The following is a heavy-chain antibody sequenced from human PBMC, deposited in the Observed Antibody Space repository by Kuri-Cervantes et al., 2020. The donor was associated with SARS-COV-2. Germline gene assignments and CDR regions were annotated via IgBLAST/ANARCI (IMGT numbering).Heavy chain of an antibody. CDR3: ARHEEYSLTYGIPASHAFDI. Sequence: SETLSLTCSVSDSSITTSTYDWGWFRQPPGKGLEWIGNMFHGRSTLYNPSLKSRVTIFVNTSENQFSLRLTSVNASDTAVYYCARHEEYSLTYGIPASHAFDIWSPGTMVTVSS. D-gene: IGHD2-8*01. CDR2: MFHGRST. V-gene: IGHV4-39*01. CDR1: DSSITTSTYD. J-gene: IGHJ3*02.